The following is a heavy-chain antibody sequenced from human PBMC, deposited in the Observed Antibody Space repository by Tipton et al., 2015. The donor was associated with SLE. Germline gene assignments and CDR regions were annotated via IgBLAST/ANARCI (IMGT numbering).Heavy chain of an antibody. J-gene: IGHJ4*02. CDR2: IYHSGST. Sequence: TLSLTCAVSGYSTSSGYYWGWIRQPPGKGLEWIGSIYHSGSTYYNPSLKSRVTISVDTSKNQFSLKLSSVTAADTAVYYCARHQGGFDYWGQGTLVTVSS. V-gene: IGHV4-38-2*01. CDR1: GYSTSSGYY. CDR3: ARHQGGFDY.